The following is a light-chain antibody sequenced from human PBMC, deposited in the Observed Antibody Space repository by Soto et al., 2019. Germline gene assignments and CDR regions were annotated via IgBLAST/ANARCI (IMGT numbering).Light chain of an antibody. CDR2: EVS. V-gene: IGLV2-18*02. Sequence: QSVLTQPPSVSESPGQSVAISCTGTGADVGSHNRVFWYRHPPGTAPKLIIYEVSNRPSGVPDRFSGSKSGNTASLAISGLQAEDESEYFCSSPTDSGPGPVFGGGTKLTVL. J-gene: IGLJ2*01. CDR1: GADVGSHNR. CDR3: SSPTDSGPGPV.